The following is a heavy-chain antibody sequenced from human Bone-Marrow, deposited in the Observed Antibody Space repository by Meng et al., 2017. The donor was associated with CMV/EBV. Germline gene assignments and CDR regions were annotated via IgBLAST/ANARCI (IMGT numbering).Heavy chain of an antibody. CDR3: ARVPRSPSGDYGMDV. D-gene: IGHD2-15*01. CDR2: ISSSGTYI. Sequence: GGSLRLSCAASGFTFSTYSMNWVRQAPGKGLEWVSSISSSGTYIRYADSLKGRFTISRDNAKNSLYLQMNSLRAEDTAVYYCARVPRSPSGDYGMDVWDQGTTVTVSS. J-gene: IGHJ6*02. CDR1: GFTFSTYS. V-gene: IGHV3-21*04.